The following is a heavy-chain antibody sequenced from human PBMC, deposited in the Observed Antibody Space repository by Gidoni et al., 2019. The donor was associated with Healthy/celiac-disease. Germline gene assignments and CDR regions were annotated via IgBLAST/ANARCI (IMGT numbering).Heavy chain of an antibody. Sequence: EVQLVESGGGLVQPGGSLRLSCAASGFTFSSYWMHWVRQAPGKGLVWVSRINSDGSSTSYADSVKGRFTISRDNAKNTLYLQMNSLRAEDTAVYYCARVPAGPAAAGYFDYWGQGTLVTVSS. CDR2: INSDGSST. V-gene: IGHV3-74*01. J-gene: IGHJ4*02. CDR3: ARVPAGPAAAGYFDY. CDR1: GFTFSSYW. D-gene: IGHD6-13*01.